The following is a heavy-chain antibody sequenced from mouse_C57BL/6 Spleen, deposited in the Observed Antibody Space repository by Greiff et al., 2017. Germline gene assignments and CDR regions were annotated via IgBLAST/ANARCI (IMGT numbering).Heavy chain of an antibody. V-gene: IGHV10-3*01. CDR1: GFTFNTYA. J-gene: IGHJ4*01. CDR2: IRSKSSNYAT. CDR3: VRDAPYYDYDHYYAKDY. Sequence: EVQGVESGGGLVQPKGSLKLSCAASGFTFNTYAMHWVRQAPGKGLEWVARIRSKSSNYATYYADSVKDRFTISRDDSQSMLYLQMNNLKTEDTAMYYCVRDAPYYDYDHYYAKDYWGQGTSVTVSS. D-gene: IGHD2-4*01.